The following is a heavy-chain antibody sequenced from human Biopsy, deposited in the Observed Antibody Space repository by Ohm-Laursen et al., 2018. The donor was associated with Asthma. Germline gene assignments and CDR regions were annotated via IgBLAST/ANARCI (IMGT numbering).Heavy chain of an antibody. CDR1: GGSINIGDYY. V-gene: IGHV3-53*01. J-gene: IGHJ4*02. Sequence: GTLSLTCTVSGGSINIGDYYWSWIRQHPGKGLEWVSVIYSGGTSHTADSVRGRFTISRDFSKNTLHLQMHSLRVEDTAVYYCARGDSSGWSHYYFDYWGQGTLVTVSS. CDR2: IYSGGTS. D-gene: IGHD6-19*01. CDR3: ARGDSSGWSHYYFDY.